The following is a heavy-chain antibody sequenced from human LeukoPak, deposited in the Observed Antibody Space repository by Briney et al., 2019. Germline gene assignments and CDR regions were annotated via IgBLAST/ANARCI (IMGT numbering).Heavy chain of an antibody. D-gene: IGHD3-22*01. V-gene: IGHV3-48*04. Sequence: GGSLRLSCAASGFTFSSYSMNRVRQAPGKGLEWVSYISSSSSTIYYADSVKGRFTISRDNAKNSLYLQMNSLRAEDTVVYYCAREIDYDSSDGGFDYWGQGTLVTVSS. J-gene: IGHJ4*02. CDR2: ISSSSSTI. CDR3: AREIDYDSSDGGFDY. CDR1: GFTFSSYS.